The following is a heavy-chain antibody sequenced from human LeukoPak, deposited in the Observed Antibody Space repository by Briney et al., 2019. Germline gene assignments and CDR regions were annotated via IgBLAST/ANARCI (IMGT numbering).Heavy chain of an antibody. D-gene: IGHD1-1*01. CDR1: GGSISSGSYY. J-gene: IGHJ4*02. CDR2: IYTSGST. CDR3: ARDLTIYYFDY. V-gene: IGHV4-61*02. Sequence: SQTLSLTCTVSGGSISSGSYYWSWIRQPAGKGLEWIGRIYTSGSTNYNPSLKSRVTISVDTSKNQFSLKLSSVTAADTAVYYCARDLTIYYFDYWGQGTLLTVSS.